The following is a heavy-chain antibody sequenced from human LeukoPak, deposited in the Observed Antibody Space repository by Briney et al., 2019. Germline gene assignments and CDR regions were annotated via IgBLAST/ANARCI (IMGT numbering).Heavy chain of an antibody. D-gene: IGHD3-22*01. J-gene: IGHJ3*01. CDR2: ISGSGGST. CDR1: GFTFSSYA. Sequence: GGSLRLSCAASGFTFSSYAMSWVRQAPGKGLEWVSAISGSGGSTYYADSVKGRFTISRDNSKNTLYLQMNSLRAEDTAVYYCAKVFDSSGYYPLDFWGQGTMVTVSS. V-gene: IGHV3-23*01. CDR3: AKVFDSSGYYPLDF.